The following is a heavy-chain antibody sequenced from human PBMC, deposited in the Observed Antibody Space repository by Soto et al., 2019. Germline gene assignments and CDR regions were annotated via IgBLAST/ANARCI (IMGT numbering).Heavy chain of an antibody. V-gene: IGHV3-13*01. D-gene: IGHD2-8*02. Sequence: GGSLRFSCAASGFTFSSYDMHWVRQTTGKGLEWVSTIGTASDTYYAGSVKGRFTISRENAKNSLYLQMNSLRAGDTAMYYCVRGHWSFDYWGQGTVVTVSS. CDR2: IGTASDT. CDR3: VRGHWSFDY. J-gene: IGHJ4*02. CDR1: GFTFSSYD.